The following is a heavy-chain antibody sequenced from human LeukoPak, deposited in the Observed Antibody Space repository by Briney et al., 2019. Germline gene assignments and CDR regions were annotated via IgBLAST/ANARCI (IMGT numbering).Heavy chain of an antibody. Sequence: QTGGSLRLSCAASGFTVSSNYMSWVRQAPGKGLEWVAVISYDGSNKYYADSVKGRFTISRDNSKNTLYLQMNSLRAEDTAVYYCARDHPQAYGYGPRRSRLYYWGQGTLVTVSS. J-gene: IGHJ4*02. V-gene: IGHV3-30-3*01. D-gene: IGHD5-18*01. CDR1: GFTVSSNY. CDR3: ARDHPQAYGYGPRRSRLYY. CDR2: ISYDGSNK.